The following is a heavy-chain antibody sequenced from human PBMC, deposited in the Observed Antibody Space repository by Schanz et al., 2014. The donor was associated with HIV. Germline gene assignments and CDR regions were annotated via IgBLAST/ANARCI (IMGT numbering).Heavy chain of an antibody. V-gene: IGHV3-33*01. Sequence: VQLVESGGGVVQPGRSLRLSCVASGFRFRGFGMHWVRQAPGKGLEWVAVIWFDGSNKKYVDSVKGRFTISRDNSENTLYLQMNSLRGEDTGVYYCAREGVEPHLDYWGQGTLVTVSS. CDR3: AREGVEPHLDY. CDR1: GFRFRGFG. J-gene: IGHJ4*02. CDR2: IWFDGSNK.